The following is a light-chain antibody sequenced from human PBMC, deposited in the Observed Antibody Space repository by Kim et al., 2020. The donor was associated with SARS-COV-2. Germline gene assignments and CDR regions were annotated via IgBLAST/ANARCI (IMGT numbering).Light chain of an antibody. J-gene: IGLJ3*02. V-gene: IGLV3-21*01. CDR2: YDS. CDR3: QVWESSSDHWV. CDR1: NIGRKS. Sequence: APGKTARITCGGNNIGRKSVHWYQQKPGQAPVLVIYYDSDRPSGIPERVSGSNSGNTATLTISRVEAGDEADYYCQVWESSSDHWVFGGGTQLTVL.